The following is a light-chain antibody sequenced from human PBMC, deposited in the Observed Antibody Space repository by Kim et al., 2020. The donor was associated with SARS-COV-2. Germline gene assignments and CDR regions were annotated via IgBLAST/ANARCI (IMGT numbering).Light chain of an antibody. CDR3: NSRESGVNHVV. Sequence: ALGQTVRITRQGDSLRSYYASWYQQRPGQAPVLLIYEKNNRPSGIPDRFSGSSSGNTASLTITGAQAEDEADYYCNSRESGVNHVVFGGGTQLTVL. CDR1: SLRSYY. CDR2: EKN. J-gene: IGLJ3*02. V-gene: IGLV3-19*01.